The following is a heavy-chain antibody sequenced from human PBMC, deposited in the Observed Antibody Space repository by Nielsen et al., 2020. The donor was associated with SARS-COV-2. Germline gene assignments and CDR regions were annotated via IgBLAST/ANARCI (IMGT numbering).Heavy chain of an antibody. Sequence: GESLKISCAASGFTVSSNYMSWVRQAPGKGLEWVSAITRSGGDTYYADSVKGRFTISRDNSKNTLYLQMSSLRAEDTAVYYCAKSPNGLAAVWGQGTLVTVSS. V-gene: IGHV3-23*01. J-gene: IGHJ4*02. CDR3: AKSPNGLAAV. CDR2: ITRSGGDT. D-gene: IGHD6-13*01. CDR1: GFTVSSNY.